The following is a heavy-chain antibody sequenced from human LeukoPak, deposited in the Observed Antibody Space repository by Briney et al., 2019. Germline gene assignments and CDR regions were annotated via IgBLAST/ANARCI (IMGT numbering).Heavy chain of an antibody. J-gene: IGHJ4*02. CDR3: ARGYYYDSSALTPTDY. CDR2: IISSSSTI. Sequence: GGSLRLSCAASGFTFSSYSMNWVRQAPGKGLVWVSYIISSSSTIYYADSVKGRFTISRDNAKNSLYLQMNSLRDEDTAVYYCARGYYYDSSALTPTDYWGQGTLVTVSS. V-gene: IGHV3-48*02. CDR1: GFTFSSYS. D-gene: IGHD3-22*01.